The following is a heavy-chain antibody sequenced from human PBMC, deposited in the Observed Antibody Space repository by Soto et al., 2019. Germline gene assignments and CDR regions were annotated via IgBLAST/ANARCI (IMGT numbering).Heavy chain of an antibody. V-gene: IGHV4-59*01. CDR3: ARGDTVVDYYYYDMDV. CDR2: IYYSGST. D-gene: IGHD5-18*01. CDR1: GGSISSYY. J-gene: IGHJ6*03. Sequence: PSETLSLTCTVSGGSISSYYWNWIRQPPGKGLEWIGYIYYSGSTNYNPSLKSRVTISVDTSKNQFSLKLSSVTAADTAVYYCARGDTVVDYYYYDMDVWGKGTTVTVSS.